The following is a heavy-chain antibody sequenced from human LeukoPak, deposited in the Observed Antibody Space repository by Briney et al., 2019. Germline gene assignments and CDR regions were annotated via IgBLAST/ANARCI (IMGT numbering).Heavy chain of an antibody. D-gene: IGHD3-22*01. CDR1: GFTFSSYA. CDR2: ISSNGGST. Sequence: PGGSLRLSSSASGFTFSSYAMHWVRQAPGKGLEYVSAISSNGGSTYYADSVKGRFTISRDNSKNTLYLQMSSLRAEDTAVYYCVKDVEYYDSSGYYLGYFQHWGQGTLVTVSS. CDR3: VKDVEYYDSSGYYLGYFQH. V-gene: IGHV3-64D*06. J-gene: IGHJ1*01.